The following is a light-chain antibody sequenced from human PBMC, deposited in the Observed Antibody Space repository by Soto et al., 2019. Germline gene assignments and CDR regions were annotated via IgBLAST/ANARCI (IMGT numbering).Light chain of an antibody. Sequence: EIVLTQSPGTLSLSPGERATLSCRASQSVSSSYLAWYQQRPGQAPRLLIYGASSRATGIPDRFSGSGSGTDFTLTSSRLEPEDSAVYYCQQYGSSFGQGTKVEIK. CDR1: QSVSSSY. V-gene: IGKV3-20*01. CDR3: QQYGSS. CDR2: GAS. J-gene: IGKJ1*01.